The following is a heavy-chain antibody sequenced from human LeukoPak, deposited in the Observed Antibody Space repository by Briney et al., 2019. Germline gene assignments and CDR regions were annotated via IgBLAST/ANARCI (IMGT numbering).Heavy chain of an antibody. CDR3: PRPPDS. CDR1: GFTFSDYY. V-gene: IGHV3-11*04. Sequence: PGGSLTLSCAASGFTFSDYYMSWIRQAPGKGLEGVSYISSSGRTIYFADSVKGGCTISRDNAYKSLYLQVNRLSGEDTAGYYCPRPPDSWGQGTLVTVSS. J-gene: IGHJ5*01. CDR2: ISSSGRTI.